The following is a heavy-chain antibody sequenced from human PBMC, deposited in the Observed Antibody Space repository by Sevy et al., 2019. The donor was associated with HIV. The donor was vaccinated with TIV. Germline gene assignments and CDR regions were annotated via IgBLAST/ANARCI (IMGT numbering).Heavy chain of an antibody. D-gene: IGHD2-2*01. J-gene: IGHJ6*03. V-gene: IGHV4-39*01. CDR1: GGSISSSSYY. Sequence: SETLSLTCTVSGGSISSSSYYWGWIRQPPGKGLEWIGSIYYSGSTYYNPSLKSRVTISVATSKNQFSLKLRSVTAADTAVDYCAGPSRYCSSTSCYRPYYYYMDVWGKGTTVTVSS. CDR2: IYYSGST. CDR3: AGPSRYCSSTSCYRPYYYYMDV.